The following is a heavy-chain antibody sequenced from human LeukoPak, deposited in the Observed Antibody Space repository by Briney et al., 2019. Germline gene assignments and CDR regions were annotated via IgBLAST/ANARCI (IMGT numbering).Heavy chain of an antibody. CDR1: GASITSCY. CDR3: ARISSGYYPYYFDY. V-gene: IGHV4-4*07. J-gene: IGHJ4*02. CDR2: LYTTGTT. Sequence: PSETLSLTCAVSGASITSCYWSWVRQSAGKGLEWIGRLYTTGTTNYNPSLKSRVTMSGDSSKNQLSLTLTSVTAADTAVYYCARISSGYYPYYFDYWGQGTLVTVSS. D-gene: IGHD3-3*01.